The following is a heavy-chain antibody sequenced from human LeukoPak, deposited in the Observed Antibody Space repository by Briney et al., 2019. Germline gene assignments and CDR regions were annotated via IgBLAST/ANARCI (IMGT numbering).Heavy chain of an antibody. CDR2: INPNSGNT. CDR3: ARLPSGSYSDY. J-gene: IGHJ4*02. CDR1: GYTFTGYY. D-gene: IGHD3-10*01. V-gene: IGHV1-8*02. Sequence: ASVKVSRKASGYTFTGYYMHWVRQAPGQGLEWMGWINPNSGNTGYAQKFQGRVTMTRNTSISTAYMELSSLRSEDTAVYYCARLPSGSYSDYWGQGTLVTVSS.